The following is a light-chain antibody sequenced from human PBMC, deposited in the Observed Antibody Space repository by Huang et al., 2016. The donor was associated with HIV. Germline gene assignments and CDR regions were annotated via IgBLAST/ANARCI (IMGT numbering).Light chain of an antibody. V-gene: IGKV3D-20*01. CDR2: DAH. CDR3: QQYSTSSYT. J-gene: IGKJ2*01. Sequence: IVLTQSPATLSLSPGERATLTCWASQSVRNNYLAWYPQKPGLAPRLLIYDAHVRATGIPDRFSGSGSGTDFTLTISRLEPEDFAMYYCQQYSTSSYTFGQGTKVDI. CDR1: QSVRNNY.